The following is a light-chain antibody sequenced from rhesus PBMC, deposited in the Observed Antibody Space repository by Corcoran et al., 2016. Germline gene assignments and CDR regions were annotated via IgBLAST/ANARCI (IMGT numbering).Light chain of an antibody. CDR1: SLKTYY. V-gene: IGLV3S11*01. Sequence: SSGLTQEPALSVALGHTVRMTCQGDSLKTYYASWYQQKPGQVPVLVIYDNINRPSGIPGRFSGSWSGNTGSLTITGAQVEDEADYYCGSWDNSINHYIFGAGTRLTVL. J-gene: IGLJ1*01. CDR3: GSWDNSINHYI. CDR2: DNI.